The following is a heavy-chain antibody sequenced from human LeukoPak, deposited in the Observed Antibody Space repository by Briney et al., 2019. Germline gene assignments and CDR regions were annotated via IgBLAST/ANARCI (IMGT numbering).Heavy chain of an antibody. Sequence: ASVKVSCKASGYTFTGYYTHWVRQAPGQGLEWMGWINPNSGGTNYAQKFQGRVTMTRDTSISTAYMELSRLRSDDTAVYYCARDPSRYSSGYTFDYWGQGTLVTVSS. CDR2: INPNSGGT. CDR1: GYTFTGYY. V-gene: IGHV1-2*02. D-gene: IGHD6-19*01. CDR3: ARDPSRYSSGYTFDY. J-gene: IGHJ4*02.